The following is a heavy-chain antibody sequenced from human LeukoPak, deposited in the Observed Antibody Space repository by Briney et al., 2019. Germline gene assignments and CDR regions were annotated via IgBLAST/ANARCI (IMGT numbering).Heavy chain of an antibody. CDR3: ASHYGSGSNNWLDP. V-gene: IGHV1-2*02. Sequence: GASVKVSCKASGYTFTGYYMHWVRQAPGQGLEWMGWINPNSGGTDYAQKFQGRVTMTRDTSISTAYMELSRLRSDDTAVYYCASHYGSGSNNWLDPWGQGTLVTVSS. J-gene: IGHJ5*02. CDR1: GYTFTGYY. D-gene: IGHD3-10*01. CDR2: INPNSGGT.